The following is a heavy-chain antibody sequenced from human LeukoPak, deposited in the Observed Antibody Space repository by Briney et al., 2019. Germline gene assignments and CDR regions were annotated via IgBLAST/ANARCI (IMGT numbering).Heavy chain of an antibody. CDR1: GFTFSSYS. CDR3: ARDMGITGADDC. CDR2: ISRSSSII. Sequence: GGSLRLSCAASGFTFSSYSMTWVRQAPGKGLEWVSYISRSSSIIYYADSVKGRFTISRDNAKNSLSLQMNSLRVEDTAVYYCARDMGITGADDCWGQGTLVTVSS. D-gene: IGHD6-13*01. V-gene: IGHV3-48*01. J-gene: IGHJ4*02.